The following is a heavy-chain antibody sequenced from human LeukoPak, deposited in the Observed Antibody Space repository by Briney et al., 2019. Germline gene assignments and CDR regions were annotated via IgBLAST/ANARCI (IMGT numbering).Heavy chain of an antibody. D-gene: IGHD2-15*01. CDR3: ARDRCSGGSCLYYYYYMDV. CDR2: ISAYNGNT. J-gene: IGHJ6*03. CDR1: GYTFTSYG. Sequence: GASVKVSCKASGYTFTSYGISWVRQAPGQGLEWMGWISAYNGNTNYAQKLQGRVTMTTDTSTSTAYMELRSLRSDDTAVYYCARDRCSGGSCLYYYYYMDVWGKGTTVTVSS. V-gene: IGHV1-18*01.